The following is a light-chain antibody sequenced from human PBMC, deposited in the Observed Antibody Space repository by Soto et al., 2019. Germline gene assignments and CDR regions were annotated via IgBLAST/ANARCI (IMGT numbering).Light chain of an antibody. CDR2: DAS. CDR1: QSVSSY. CDR3: QQRSNWPPVMYT. J-gene: IGKJ2*01. V-gene: IGKV3-11*01. Sequence: EIVLTQSPATLSLSPGERATLSCRASQSVSSYLAWYQQKPGQAPRLLIYDASNRATGIPARFSGSGSGTDFTLTISSLETEDFAVYYCQQRSNWPPVMYTFGQGTKLDIK.